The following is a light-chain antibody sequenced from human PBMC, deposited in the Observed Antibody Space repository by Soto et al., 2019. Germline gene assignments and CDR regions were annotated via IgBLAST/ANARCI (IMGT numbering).Light chain of an antibody. CDR2: RAS. Sequence: EIVLTQSPGTLSLSPGERATLSCRASQSITTSFLAWYQQKPGQAPRPLIYRASTRVTGIPDRFSGSGSGTDFTLTISRLEPEDFAVYYCQQYGGSSPSYTFGQGTNVEIK. CDR3: QQYGGSSPSYT. V-gene: IGKV3-20*01. CDR1: QSITTSF. J-gene: IGKJ2*01.